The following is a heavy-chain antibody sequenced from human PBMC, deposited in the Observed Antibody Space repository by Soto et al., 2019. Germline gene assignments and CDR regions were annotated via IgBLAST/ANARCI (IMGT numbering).Heavy chain of an antibody. J-gene: IGHJ4*02. V-gene: IGHV4-61*01. Sequence: QVQLQESGPGLVKPSETLSLTCTVPGGSVNIGTYYLSWIRQPPGKGLEWIGFIHYSGSTNYNPSLKGRVTMSVDTSKNQFSLKLTSVNTADTAIYYCTRGGDPYQTGHWGQGTLVTVSS. CDR1: GGSVNIGTYY. CDR3: TRGGDPYQTGH. D-gene: IGHD2-21*01. CDR2: IHYSGST.